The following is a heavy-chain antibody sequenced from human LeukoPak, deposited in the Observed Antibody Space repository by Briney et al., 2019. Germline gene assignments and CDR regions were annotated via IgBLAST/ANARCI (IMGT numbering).Heavy chain of an antibody. CDR1: GFTFDDYA. CDR3: AEANYYGSGSYYNSGGFDY. J-gene: IGHJ4*02. D-gene: IGHD3-10*01. V-gene: IGHV3-9*01. Sequence: GRSLRLSCAASGFTFDDYAMHWVRQAPGKGLEWVSGISWNSGSIGYADSVKGRFTISRDNAKNSLYLQMNSLRAEDTALYYCAEANYYGSGSYYNSGGFDYWGQGTLVTVSS. CDR2: ISWNSGSI.